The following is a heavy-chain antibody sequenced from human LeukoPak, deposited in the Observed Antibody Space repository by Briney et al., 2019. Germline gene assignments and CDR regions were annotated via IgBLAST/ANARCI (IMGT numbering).Heavy chain of an antibody. CDR1: GGSFSGYY. CDR2: INHSGST. J-gene: IGHJ6*02. V-gene: IGHV4-34*01. CDR3: ASDYSPLRVRPYYYGMDV. Sequence: SETLSLTCAVYGGSFSGYYWSWIRQPPGKGLEWIGEINHSGSTNYNPSLKSRVTISVDTSKNQFSLKLSSVTAADTAVYYCASDYSPLRVRPYYYGMDVWGQGTTVTVSS. D-gene: IGHD4-11*01.